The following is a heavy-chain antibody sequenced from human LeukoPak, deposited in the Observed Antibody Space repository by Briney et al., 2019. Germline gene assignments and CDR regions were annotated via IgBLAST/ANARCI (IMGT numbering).Heavy chain of an antibody. CDR3: TTFGVYDYVWGSYRPLGFDY. CDR1: GFTFSNAW. D-gene: IGHD3-16*02. J-gene: IGHJ4*02. Sequence: KTGGSLRLSCAASGFTFSNAWMSWVRQAPGKGLEWVGRIKSKTDGGTTDYAAPVKGRFTISRDDSKNTLYLQMNSLKTEDTAVYYCTTFGVYDYVWGSYRPLGFDYWGQGTLVTVSS. CDR2: IKSKTDGGTT. V-gene: IGHV3-15*01.